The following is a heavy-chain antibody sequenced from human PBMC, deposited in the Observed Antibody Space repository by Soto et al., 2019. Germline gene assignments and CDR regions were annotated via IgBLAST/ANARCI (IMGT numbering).Heavy chain of an antibody. Sequence: GGSLRLSCAASGFTFSSYAMSWVRQAPGKGLEWVSAISGSGGSTYYADSVKGRFTISRDNSKNTLYLQMNSLRAEDTAVYYCANLRVEEYSGSYYFDYWGQGTLVTVSS. CDR2: ISGSGGST. V-gene: IGHV3-23*01. D-gene: IGHD1-26*01. CDR1: GFTFSSYA. CDR3: ANLRVEEYSGSYYFDY. J-gene: IGHJ4*02.